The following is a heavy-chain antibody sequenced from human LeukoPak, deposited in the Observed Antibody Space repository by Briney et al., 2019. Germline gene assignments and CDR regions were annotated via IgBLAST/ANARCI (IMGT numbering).Heavy chain of an antibody. CDR1: GFTFSSYA. J-gene: IGHJ4*02. Sequence: GSLRLSCAASGFTFSSYAMHWVRQAPGKGLERVAVISYDGSNKYYADSVKGRFTISRDNSKNTLYLQMNNLRAEDTAIYYCATDSYVSGSYYRLFYWGQGTLVTVSS. D-gene: IGHD3-10*01. CDR2: ISYDGSNK. CDR3: ATDSYVSGSYYRLFY. V-gene: IGHV3-30*04.